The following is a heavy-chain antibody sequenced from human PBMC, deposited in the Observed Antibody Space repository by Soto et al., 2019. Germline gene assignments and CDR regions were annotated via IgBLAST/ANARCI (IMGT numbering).Heavy chain of an antibody. CDR2: IYHSGST. CDR1: GGSISSGGYS. CDR3: ARGQVVAAQH. J-gene: IGHJ4*02. Sequence: QLQLQESGSGLVKPSQTLSLTCAVSGGSISSGGYSWSWIRQPPGKGLEWIGYIYHSGSTYYNPSLRSRVNISVDRAKNQFSLQLSSVTAADTAVYYCARGQVVAAQHGGQGTLVTVSS. D-gene: IGHD2-15*01. V-gene: IGHV4-30-2*01.